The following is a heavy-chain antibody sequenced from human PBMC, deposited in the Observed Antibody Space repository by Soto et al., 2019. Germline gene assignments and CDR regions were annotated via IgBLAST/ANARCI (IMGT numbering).Heavy chain of an antibody. CDR3: ARAKSTVTRTLRKYYFDY. Sequence: ASVKVSCKASGYTFTSYYMHWVRQAPGQGLEWMGIINPSGGSTSHAQKFQGRVTMTRDTSTSTVYMELSSLRSEDTAVYYCARAKSTVTRTLRKYYFDYWGQGTMVTVSS. D-gene: IGHD4-17*01. V-gene: IGHV1-46*01. J-gene: IGHJ4*02. CDR1: GYTFTSYY. CDR2: INPSGGST.